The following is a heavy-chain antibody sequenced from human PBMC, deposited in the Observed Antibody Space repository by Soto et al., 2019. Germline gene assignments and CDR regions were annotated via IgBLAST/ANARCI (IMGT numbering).Heavy chain of an antibody. D-gene: IGHD1-26*01. CDR2: TYYRSKWYN. CDR3: ARDPLSSIYYYCYCMDV. V-gene: IGHV6-1*01. Sequence: SQTLSLPCAISGDSVPSNSAAWNWIRQSPSRGLEWLVRTYYRSKWYNDNAVSVKSRITINPDTSKNQFSMQLNSVNPADSALDYCARDPLSSIYYYCYCMDVWGQGTTVTVSS. CDR1: GDSVPSNSAA. J-gene: IGHJ6*02.